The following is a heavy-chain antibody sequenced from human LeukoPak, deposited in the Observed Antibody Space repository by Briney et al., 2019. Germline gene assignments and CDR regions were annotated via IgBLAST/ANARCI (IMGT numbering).Heavy chain of an antibody. J-gene: IGHJ6*03. CDR3: ARASAGGYYYYYYYMDV. CDR2: MNPNSGNT. Sequence: ASVKVSCKASGYTFTSYDINWVRQATGQGLEWMGWMNPNSGNTGYAQKFQGRVTITRNTSISTAYMELSSLRSEDTAVYYCARASAGGYYYYYYYMDVWGKGTTVTVSS. CDR1: GYTFTSYD. V-gene: IGHV1-8*03. D-gene: IGHD3-10*01.